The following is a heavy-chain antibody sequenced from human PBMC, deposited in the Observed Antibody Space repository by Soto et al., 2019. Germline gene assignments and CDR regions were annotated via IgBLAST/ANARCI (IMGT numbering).Heavy chain of an antibody. Sequence: SVKVSCKASGGTFSSYAISWVRQAPGQGLEWMGGIIPIFGTANYAQKFQGRVTITADESTSTAYMELSSLRSEDTAVYYCARESTRFLEWFRHYYYYYGMDVWGQGTTVTV. J-gene: IGHJ6*02. V-gene: IGHV1-69*13. CDR3: ARESTRFLEWFRHYYYYYGMDV. CDR2: IIPIFGTA. CDR1: GGTFSSYA. D-gene: IGHD3-3*01.